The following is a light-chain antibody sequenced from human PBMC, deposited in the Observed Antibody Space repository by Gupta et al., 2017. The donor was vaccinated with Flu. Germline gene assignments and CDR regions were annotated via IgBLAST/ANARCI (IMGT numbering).Light chain of an antibody. Sequence: SALTHPASVSGSPGQSIPLSCTGTSSDVGGYNYVSWYQQHPGKAPKLMIYEVSNRPSGVSNRFSGSKSGNTASLTISGLQAEDEADYYCSSYTSSSSYVFGTGTKVTVL. V-gene: IGLV2-14*01. CDR2: EVS. J-gene: IGLJ1*01. CDR1: SSDVGGYNY. CDR3: SSYTSSSSYV.